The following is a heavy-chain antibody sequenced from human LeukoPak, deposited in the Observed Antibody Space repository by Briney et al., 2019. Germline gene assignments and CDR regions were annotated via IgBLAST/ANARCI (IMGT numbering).Heavy chain of an antibody. V-gene: IGHV1-69*13. CDR1: GGTFSSYA. Sequence: SVKVSCKASGGTFSSYAISWVRQAPGQGLEWMGGIIPIFGTANYAQKFQGRVTITADESTSTAYMELSSLRSEDTAVYYCARVPRTFLAATLIAYMDVWGKGTTVTVSS. J-gene: IGHJ6*03. CDR3: ARVPRTFLAATLIAYMDV. D-gene: IGHD2-15*01. CDR2: IIPIFGTA.